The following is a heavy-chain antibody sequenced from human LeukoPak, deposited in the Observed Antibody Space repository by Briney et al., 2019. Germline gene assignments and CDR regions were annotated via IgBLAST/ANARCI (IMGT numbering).Heavy chain of an antibody. Sequence: PSETLSLTCTVSGGSISSYYWSWIRQPPGKGLEWIGYIYYSGSTNYNPSLKSRVTISVDTSKNQFSLKLSSVTAADTAVYYCAREGGTSNGWYSWWFDPWGQGTLVTVSS. D-gene: IGHD6-19*01. CDR2: IYYSGST. J-gene: IGHJ5*02. CDR1: GGSISSYY. V-gene: IGHV4-59*01. CDR3: AREGGTSNGWYSWWFDP.